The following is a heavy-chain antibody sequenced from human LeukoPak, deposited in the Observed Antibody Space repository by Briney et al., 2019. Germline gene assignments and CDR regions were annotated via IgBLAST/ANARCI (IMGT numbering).Heavy chain of an antibody. CDR2: INPSAGST. V-gene: IGHV1-46*01. D-gene: IGHD3-10*01. CDR3: ARAYGSGNSYHFDY. J-gene: IGHJ4*02. Sequence: ASVKVSCKASGYIFTNYYVHWVRQAPGQGLEWMGIINPSAGSTSYAQKFQGRVTMTRDTSTSTVYMELSSLRSEDTAVYYCARAYGSGNSYHFDYWGQGTLDTVSS. CDR1: GYIFTNYY.